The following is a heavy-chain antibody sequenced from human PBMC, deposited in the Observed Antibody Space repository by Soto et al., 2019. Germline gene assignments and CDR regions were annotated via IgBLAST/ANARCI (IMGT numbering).Heavy chain of an antibody. J-gene: IGHJ6*02. CDR3: ARGRGYSYGPTIMDV. CDR1: VFTFSSYE. D-gene: IGHD5-18*01. CDR2: ISSSGSTI. Sequence: GGSLRLACAASVFTFSSYEMNWVRQAPGKGLEWVSYISSSGSTIYYADSVKGRFTISRDNAKNSLYLQMNSLRAEDTAVYYCARGRGYSYGPTIMDVWGQGTTVTVSS. V-gene: IGHV3-48*03.